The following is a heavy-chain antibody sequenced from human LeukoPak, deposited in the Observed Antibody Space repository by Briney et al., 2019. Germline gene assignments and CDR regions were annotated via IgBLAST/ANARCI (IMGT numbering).Heavy chain of an antibody. D-gene: IGHD3-22*01. Sequence: SGGSLRLSCAASGFTFSSYAMTWVRQAPGKGLEWVSAISGSGDSTYYADSVKGRFTTSRDNSKNTLYLQMNSLRAEDTAVYYCARARLHRNYYDSSGYYGPLDYWGQGTLVTVSS. CDR2: ISGSGDST. CDR1: GFTFSSYA. CDR3: ARARLHRNYYDSSGYYGPLDY. J-gene: IGHJ4*02. V-gene: IGHV3-23*01.